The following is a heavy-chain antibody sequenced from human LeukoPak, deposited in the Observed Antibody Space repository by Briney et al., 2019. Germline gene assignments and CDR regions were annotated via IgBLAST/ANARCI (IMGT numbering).Heavy chain of an antibody. J-gene: IGHJ6*02. V-gene: IGHV3-21*01. D-gene: IGHD6-19*01. CDR3: ARGGGWDAYYYYGVDV. CDR2: ISSTSAYI. CDR1: GFTFSSYS. Sequence: GGSLRLSCAASGFTFSSYSMNWVRQAPGKGLEWVSSISSTSAYIYYADSVKGRFAISRDNAKNSLYLQMNSLRAEDTAVYYCARGGGWDAYYYYGVDVWGQGTTVTVSS.